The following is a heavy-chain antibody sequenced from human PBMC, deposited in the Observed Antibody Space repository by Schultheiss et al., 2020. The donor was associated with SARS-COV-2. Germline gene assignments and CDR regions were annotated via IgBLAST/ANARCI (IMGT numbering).Heavy chain of an antibody. CDR3: AKGVTDLFPGSGGDPLAGWST. CDR1: GFTFSSYG. J-gene: IGHJ5*02. Sequence: GGSLRLSCAASGFTFSSYGMHWVRQAPGKGLEWVAVISYDGSNKYYADSVKGRFTISRDNSKNTLYLQMNSLRAEDTAVYYCAKGVTDLFPGSGGDPLAGWSTWGQGTLVTVSS. V-gene: IGHV3-30*18. D-gene: IGHD2-21*02. CDR2: ISYDGSNK.